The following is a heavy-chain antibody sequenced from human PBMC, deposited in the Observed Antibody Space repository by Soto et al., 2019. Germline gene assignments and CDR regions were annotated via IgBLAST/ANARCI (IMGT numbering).Heavy chain of an antibody. Sequence: SETLSLTCTVSGGSISSGGYYWSWLRQHPGKGLEWIGYIYYSGSTYYNPSLKSRVTISVDTSKNQFSLKLSSVTAADTAVYYCARTGVVIEGYGYFDYWGQGTLVTVSS. J-gene: IGHJ4*02. CDR3: ARTGVVIEGYGYFDY. CDR2: IYYSGST. V-gene: IGHV4-31*03. D-gene: IGHD3-3*01. CDR1: GGSISSGGYY.